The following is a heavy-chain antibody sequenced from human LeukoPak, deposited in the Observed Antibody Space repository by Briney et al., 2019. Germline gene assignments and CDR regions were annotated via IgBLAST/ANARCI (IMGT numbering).Heavy chain of an antibody. D-gene: IGHD5/OR15-5a*01. CDR1: GLTFSDYS. CDR2: ISSSSDYI. CDR3: ARSRSVSNYKGMDV. Sequence: GGSLRLSCPASGLTFSDYSMSWVRQAPGKGLDWVPSISSSSDYIYYADSVKGRFTISRDNARNSLYLQMNSLRAEDTAVYYCARSRSVSNYKGMDVWGQGTTVTVSS. V-gene: IGHV3-21*01. J-gene: IGHJ6*02.